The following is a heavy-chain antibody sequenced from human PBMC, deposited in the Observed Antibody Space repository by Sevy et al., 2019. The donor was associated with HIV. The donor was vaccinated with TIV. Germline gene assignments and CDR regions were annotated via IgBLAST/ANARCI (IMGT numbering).Heavy chain of an antibody. Sequence: SETLSLTCSVSGGSISGYFWSWIRQPPGKGLEWIGYIYFSGNTHYNPSLRSRVTISVDTSKNQFSLRLSSVTAADTAVYFCARAPPVRSGDDSLNWFDPWGQGTLVTVSS. CDR2: IYFSGNT. V-gene: IGHV4-59*01. J-gene: IGHJ5*02. CDR1: GGSISGYF. CDR3: ARAPPVRSGDDSLNWFDP. D-gene: IGHD5-12*01.